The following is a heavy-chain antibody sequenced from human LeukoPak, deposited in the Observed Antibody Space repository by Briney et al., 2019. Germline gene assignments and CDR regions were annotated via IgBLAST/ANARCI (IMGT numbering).Heavy chain of an antibody. V-gene: IGHV3-74*01. CDR3: ASLASVVDCDY. CDR1: GFTFSSYW. CDR2: INSDGSST. D-gene: IGHD4-23*01. Sequence: QAGGSLRLSCAASGFTFSSYWMHWVRQAPGKGLVWVSRINSDGSSTSYADSVKGRFTISRDNAKNTLYLQMNSLRAEDTAVYYCASLASVVDCDYWGQGTLVTVSS. J-gene: IGHJ4*02.